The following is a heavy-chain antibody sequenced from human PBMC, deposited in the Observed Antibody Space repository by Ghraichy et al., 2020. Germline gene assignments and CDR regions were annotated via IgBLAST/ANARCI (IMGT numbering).Heavy chain of an antibody. CDR1: GGSISSGSYY. V-gene: IGHV4-61*02. CDR2: IYTSGST. D-gene: IGHD1-1*01. Sequence: SETLSLTCTVSGGSISSGSYYWSWIRQPAGKGLEWIGRIYTSGSTNYNPSLKSRVTISVDTSKNQFSLKLSSVTAADTAVYYCARVDWGTTGYYYYYYMDVWGKGTTVTVSS. J-gene: IGHJ6*03. CDR3: ARVDWGTTGYYYYYYMDV.